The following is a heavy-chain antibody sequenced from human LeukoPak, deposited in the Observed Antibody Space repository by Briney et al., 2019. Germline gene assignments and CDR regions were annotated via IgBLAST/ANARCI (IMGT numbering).Heavy chain of an antibody. J-gene: IGHJ4*02. Sequence: GGSLRLSCAASGFTFSRYSMNWVRQAPGKGLEWVSSISGSSSSYIYYADSLKGRFTISRDNAENSLYLQMNSLRAEDTAVYYCARDFYDTSGYYYDYWGQGTLVTVSS. CDR2: ISGSSSSYI. D-gene: IGHD3-22*01. V-gene: IGHV3-21*01. CDR3: ARDFYDTSGYYYDY. CDR1: GFTFSRYS.